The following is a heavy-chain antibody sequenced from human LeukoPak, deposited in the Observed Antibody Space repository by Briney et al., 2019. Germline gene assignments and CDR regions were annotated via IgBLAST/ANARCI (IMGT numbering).Heavy chain of an antibody. CDR2: IYTSGST. CDR1: GGSISSYY. D-gene: IGHD3-3*01. V-gene: IGHV4-4*07. J-gene: IGHJ6*03. CDR3: ARDQYDFWSGYPSYYYYYYMDV. Sequence: SETLSLTCTVSGGSISSYYWSWIRQPAGKGLEWIGRIYTSGSTNYNPSLKSRVTISVDKSKNQFSLKLGSVTAADTAVYYCARDQYDFWSGYPSYYYYYYMDVWGKGTTVTVSS.